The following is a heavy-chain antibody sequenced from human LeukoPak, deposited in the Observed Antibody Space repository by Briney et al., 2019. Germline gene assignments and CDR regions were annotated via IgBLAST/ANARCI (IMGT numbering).Heavy chain of an antibody. V-gene: IGHV3-7*01. CDR3: ARDSTGYGYEEWS. D-gene: IGHD5-18*01. CDR1: GFPFTTYW. Sequence: GGSLRLSCAASGFPFTTYWMSWVRQAPGKGLEWVANIKQDGSENFYVDSVKGRFTISRDNAKNSLYLQMNSLRAEDTAVYYCARDSTGYGYEEWSWGQGTLVTVSS. J-gene: IGHJ5*02. CDR2: IKQDGSEN.